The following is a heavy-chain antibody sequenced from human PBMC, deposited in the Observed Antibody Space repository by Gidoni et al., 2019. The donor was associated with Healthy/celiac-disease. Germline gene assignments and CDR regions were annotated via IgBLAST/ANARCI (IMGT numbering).Heavy chain of an antibody. D-gene: IGHD1-26*01. Sequence: QFQLVQSGAEVKKPGASVQVSCQASGYTFTSYGISWVRQAPGQGLEWMGWISADNGNTNYAQKLQGRVTMTTDTSTSTAYMELRSLRSDDTAVYYCAREGVNSGSRRWAFDYWGQGTLVTVSS. J-gene: IGHJ4*02. V-gene: IGHV1-18*01. CDR1: GYTFTSYG. CDR3: AREGVNSGSRRWAFDY. CDR2: ISADNGNT.